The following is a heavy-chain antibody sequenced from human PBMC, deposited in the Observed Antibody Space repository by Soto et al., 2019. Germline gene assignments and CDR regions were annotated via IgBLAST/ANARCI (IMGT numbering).Heavy chain of an antibody. D-gene: IGHD2-2*02. CDR3: AAIPTDYYYYNMDV. CDR2: IHESGST. V-gene: IGHV4-59*01. CDR1: GASISGFY. Sequence: SETLSLTCIVSGASISGFYWSWIRQPPGKGLEWIGYIHESGSTNYNPSLKSRITISVDTSKSQFSLKLTSVTAADTAVYYCAAIPTDYYYYNMDVWGQGXTVTVSS. J-gene: IGHJ6*02.